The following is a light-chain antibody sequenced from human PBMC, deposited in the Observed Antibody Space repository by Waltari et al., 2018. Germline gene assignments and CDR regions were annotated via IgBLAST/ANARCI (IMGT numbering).Light chain of an antibody. CDR2: LGS. CDR1: QTLLHSNGYNY. CDR3: MQPLQTPIT. J-gene: IGKJ5*01. Sequence: DIVMTQSPLSLPVNPGETASISCRSSQTLLHSNGYNYLDWLLQKPGQSPQLLIYLGSNRASGVPDRFSGSGSGTNFTLKISRVEAEDIGVYYCMQPLQTPITFGQGTRLEIK. V-gene: IGKV2-28*01.